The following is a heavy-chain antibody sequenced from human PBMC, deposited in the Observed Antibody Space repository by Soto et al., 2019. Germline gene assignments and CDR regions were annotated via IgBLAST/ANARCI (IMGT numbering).Heavy chain of an antibody. V-gene: IGHV4-30-4*01. CDR2: IYYSGST. CDR3: ARVVRGDPVVGGNWFDP. J-gene: IGHJ5*02. D-gene: IGHD2-15*01. Sequence: SETLSLTCTVSGGSISSGDYYWSWIRQPPGKGLEWIGYIYYSGSTYYNPSLKSRVTISVDTSKNQFSLKLSSVTAADTAVYYCARVVRGDPVVGGNWFDPWGQGTLVTVSS. CDR1: GGSISSGDYY.